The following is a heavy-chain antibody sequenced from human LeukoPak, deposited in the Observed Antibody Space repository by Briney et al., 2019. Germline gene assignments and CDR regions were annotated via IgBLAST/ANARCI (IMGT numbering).Heavy chain of an antibody. V-gene: IGHV3-30*02. CDR1: GFTFSSYG. J-gene: IGHJ4*02. CDR3: AKDSGSYSPYY. CDR2: IRYDESTK. Sequence: PGGSLRLSCAASGFTFSSYGTHWVRQAPGKGLEWVTYIRYDESTKYYADSVKGRFTISRDNSKNTLYLQMNSLRAEDTAVYYCAKDSGSYSPYYCGQGTLVTVSS. D-gene: IGHD1-26*01.